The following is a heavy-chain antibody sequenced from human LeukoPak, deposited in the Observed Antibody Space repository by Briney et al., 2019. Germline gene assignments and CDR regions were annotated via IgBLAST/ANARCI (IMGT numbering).Heavy chain of an antibody. CDR3: AKDRSSSWAGGAFDI. V-gene: IGHV3-23*01. Sequence: GGSLRLSCAASGFTFSSYAMSWVRRAPGKGLEWGSAISGSGGSTYYADCVKGRFTISRDNSKNTLYLQMNSLRAEDTAVYYCAKDRSSSWAGGAFDIWGQGTMVTVSS. CDR2: ISGSGGST. CDR1: GFTFSSYA. J-gene: IGHJ3*02. D-gene: IGHD6-13*01.